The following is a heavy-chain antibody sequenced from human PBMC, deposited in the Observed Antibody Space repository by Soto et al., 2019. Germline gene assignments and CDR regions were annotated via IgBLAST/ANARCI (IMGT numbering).Heavy chain of an antibody. CDR2: ILVDGRT. J-gene: IGHJ3*02. V-gene: IGHV3-23*01. CDR3: AKATATGGGAFDI. CDR1: GFSFSNYA. Sequence: PGGSLRLSCATSGFSFSNYAMSWVRQAPGKGLEWVSTILVDGRTFYVDSVKGRFTISRDSSQNTVYLQMNSLTAGDTALYYCAKATATGGGAFDICGQGTMVTVSS. D-gene: IGHD2-8*02.